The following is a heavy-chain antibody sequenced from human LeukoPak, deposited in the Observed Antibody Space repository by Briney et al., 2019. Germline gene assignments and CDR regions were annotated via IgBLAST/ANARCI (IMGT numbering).Heavy chain of an antibody. J-gene: IGHJ4*02. Sequence: GGSLRLSCAASGFTFSSYAMSWVRQAPGKGLEWVSGISNSGGSTYYADSVKGRFTISRDNSKNTVYLQMNSLRAEDTAVYYCAKDAAWMAASNALNCWGQGTLVTVSS. CDR3: AKDAAWMAASNALNC. V-gene: IGHV3-23*01. CDR1: GFTFSSYA. CDR2: ISNSGGST. D-gene: IGHD2-15*01.